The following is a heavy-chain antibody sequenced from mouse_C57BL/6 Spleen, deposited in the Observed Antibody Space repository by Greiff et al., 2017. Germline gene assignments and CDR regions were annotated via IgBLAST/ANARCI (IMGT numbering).Heavy chain of an antibody. CDR3: AKGDGYDTDAMGY. CDR1: GYTFTGYW. V-gene: IGHV1-9*01. Sequence: VQLQQSGAELMKPGASVKLSCKATGYTFTGYWIEWVKQRPGHGLEWIGEILPGSGSTNYNEKFKGKATFTADTSSNTAYMQLSRLTTEDSAIYSCAKGDGYDTDAMGYWGQAPSVTVAS. CDR2: ILPGSGST. D-gene: IGHD2-2*01. J-gene: IGHJ4*01.